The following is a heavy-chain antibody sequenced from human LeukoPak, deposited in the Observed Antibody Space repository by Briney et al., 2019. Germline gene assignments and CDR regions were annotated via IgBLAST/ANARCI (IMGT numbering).Heavy chain of an antibody. CDR3: ARDSDPCIAVAGYYYYYGMDV. CDR2: ISNDGSNK. Sequence: GGSLRLSCAASGFTFSSYAMHWVRQAPGKGLEWVAVISNDGSNKYYADSVKGRSTISRDNSKNTLYLQMNSLRAEDTAVYYCARDSDPCIAVAGYYYYYGMDVWGQGTTVTVSS. D-gene: IGHD6-19*01. CDR1: GFTFSSYA. J-gene: IGHJ6*02. V-gene: IGHV3-30-3*01.